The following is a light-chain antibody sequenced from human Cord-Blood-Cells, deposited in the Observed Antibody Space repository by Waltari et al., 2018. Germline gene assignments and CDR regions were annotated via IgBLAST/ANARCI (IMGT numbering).Light chain of an antibody. CDR1: QSISSY. CDR2: AAS. Sequence: IQMTQSPSSLSASVGDRVTITCRASQSISSYLNWYQQKPGKAPKLLIYAASSLQSGVPSRVSGSGSGTDVTLTISSLQPEDFATYYCQQSYSTPPITFGQGTRLEIK. J-gene: IGKJ5*01. CDR3: QQSYSTPPIT. V-gene: IGKV1-39*01.